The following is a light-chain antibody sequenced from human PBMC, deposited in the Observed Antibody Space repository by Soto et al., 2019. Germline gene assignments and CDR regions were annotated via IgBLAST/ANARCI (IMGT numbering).Light chain of an antibody. CDR2: GAS. Sequence: DIVLTQSPGTLSLSPGERATLSCRASQSVTSDYLAWYPQRPGQAPRLLIYGASSRATGIPDRFSGSGSGTDFTITISRLEPEDFAVYDCQQYGGSSTFGQGTKVDIK. CDR1: QSVTSDY. CDR3: QQYGGSST. V-gene: IGKV3-20*01. J-gene: IGKJ1*01.